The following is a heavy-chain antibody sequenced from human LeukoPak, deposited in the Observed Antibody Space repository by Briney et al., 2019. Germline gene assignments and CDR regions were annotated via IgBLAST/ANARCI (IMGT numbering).Heavy chain of an antibody. CDR3: ARHRFASPFDS. Sequence: SETLSLTCTVSGDSISNSYWSWIRQPPGKGLEWIGYIFYTGDSNYNPSLKSRVTISLDTSKSQVSLKLSSVTAAGTAVFYCARHRFASPFDSWGQGTLVTVSS. D-gene: IGHD2-21*01. CDR1: GDSISNSY. CDR2: IFYTGDS. V-gene: IGHV4-59*08. J-gene: IGHJ4*02.